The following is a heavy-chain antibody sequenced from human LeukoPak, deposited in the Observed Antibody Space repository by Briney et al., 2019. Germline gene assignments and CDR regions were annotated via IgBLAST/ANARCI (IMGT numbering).Heavy chain of an antibody. Sequence: ASVKVSCTASGYTFTSYGISWVRQAPGQGLEWMGWISAYNGNTNYAQKLQGRVTMTTDTSTSTAYMELRSLRSDDTAVYYCARDRLVVVTATPNWFDPWGQGTLVTVSS. CDR1: GYTFTSYG. D-gene: IGHD2-21*02. CDR3: ARDRLVVVTATPNWFDP. V-gene: IGHV1-18*01. CDR2: ISAYNGNT. J-gene: IGHJ5*02.